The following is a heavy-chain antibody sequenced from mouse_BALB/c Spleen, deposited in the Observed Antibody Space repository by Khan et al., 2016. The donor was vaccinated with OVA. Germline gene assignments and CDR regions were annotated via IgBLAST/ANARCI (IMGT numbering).Heavy chain of an antibody. CDR1: GYSFTSYL. D-gene: IGHD1-1*02. J-gene: IGHJ3*01. CDR2: IYPGNSDT. CDR3: ARGGDSSFAY. V-gene: IGHV1-5*01. Sequence: EVQLQESGTVLARPGASVKMSCKASGYSFTSYLIHWVKQRPGKGLEWIGDIYPGNSDTTYNQKFKDKAKLTAGTSANTAYLELSSLTNEDSAVYYCARGGDSSFAYWGQGTLVTVSA.